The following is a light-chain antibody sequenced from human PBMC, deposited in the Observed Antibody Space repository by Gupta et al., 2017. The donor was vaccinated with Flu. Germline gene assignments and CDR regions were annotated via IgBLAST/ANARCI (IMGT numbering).Light chain of an antibody. CDR1: NIGSKS. V-gene: IGLV3-21*02. CDR3: QFWDSSSDHAVV. J-gene: IGLJ3*02. Sequence: YVLTQAPSVSVAPGQTARITCGGHNIGSKSVHWYQQKPGQALVLVVYDDNDRPSGIPERFSGSNSGGTATLTINRVEAGDEADYYCQFWDSSSDHAVVFDGGTKLTVL. CDR2: DDN.